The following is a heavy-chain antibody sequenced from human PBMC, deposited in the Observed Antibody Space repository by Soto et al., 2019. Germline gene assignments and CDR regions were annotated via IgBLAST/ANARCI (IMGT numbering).Heavy chain of an antibody. CDR3: ARTTVTTYNYYGRDV. D-gene: IGHD4-17*01. CDR1: GGSISSGGYY. Sequence: SETLSLTCTVSGGSISSGGYYWSWIRQHPGKGLEWTGYIYYSGSTYYNPSLKSRVTISVDTSKNQFSLKLSSVTAADTAVYYGARTTVTTYNYYGRDVWGKGTTVTVSS. J-gene: IGHJ6*04. CDR2: IYYSGST. V-gene: IGHV4-31*03.